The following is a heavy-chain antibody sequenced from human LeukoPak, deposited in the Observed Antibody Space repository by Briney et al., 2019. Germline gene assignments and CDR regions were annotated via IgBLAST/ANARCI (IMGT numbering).Heavy chain of an antibody. Sequence: SETLSLTCAVYGGSFSGYYWSWIRQPPGKGLEWIGEINHSGSTNYNPFLKSRVTISVDTSKNQFSLKLSSVTAADTAVYYCARGGNRTYYYDSSGHYAWGQGTLVTVSS. D-gene: IGHD3-22*01. CDR1: GGSFSGYY. CDR2: INHSGST. V-gene: IGHV4-34*01. CDR3: ARGGNRTYYYDSSGHYA. J-gene: IGHJ5*02.